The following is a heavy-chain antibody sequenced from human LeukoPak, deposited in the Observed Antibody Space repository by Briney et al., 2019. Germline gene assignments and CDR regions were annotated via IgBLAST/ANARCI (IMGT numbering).Heavy chain of an antibody. CDR2: IYYSGST. CDR3: ARDRAAAGRGWFDP. D-gene: IGHD6-13*01. V-gene: IGHV4-31*03. J-gene: IGHJ5*02. Sequence: SETLSLTCTVSGGSISSGGYYWSWIRQHPGKGLEWIGYIYYSGSTYYNPSLKSRVTISVDTSKNQFSLKLSSVTAADTAVYYCARDRAAAGRGWFDPWGQGTLVTVSS. CDR1: GGSISSGGYY.